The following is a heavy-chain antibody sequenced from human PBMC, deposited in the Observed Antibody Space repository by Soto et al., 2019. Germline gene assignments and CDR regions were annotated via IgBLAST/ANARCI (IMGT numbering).Heavy chain of an antibody. J-gene: IGHJ6*02. CDR3: VKDRITIFQGGYYYGLDV. D-gene: IGHD3-3*01. CDR2: ISYDGKHE. CDR1: GFVFNKFG. Sequence: LVESGGDVVQPGGSLKLSCTASGFVFNKFGINWVRQAPGKGLEWVGLISYDGKHEYYSDSVKGRFTISRDDSKNTVSLQMNSLRVEDTAVYYCVKDRITIFQGGYYYGLDVWGQGTTVTVSS. V-gene: IGHV3-30*02.